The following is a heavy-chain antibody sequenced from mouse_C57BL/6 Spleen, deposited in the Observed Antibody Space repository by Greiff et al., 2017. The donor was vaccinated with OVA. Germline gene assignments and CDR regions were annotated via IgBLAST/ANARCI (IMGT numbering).Heavy chain of an antibody. Sequence: QVQLKQPGAELVKPGASVKLSCKASGYTFTSYWMQWVNQRPGQGLEWIGEIDPSDSYTNYNQKFKGKATLTVDTSSSTAYMQLSSLTSEDSAVYYCASLGDGYYVNYWGQGTTLTVSS. CDR3: ASLGDGYYVNY. J-gene: IGHJ2*01. V-gene: IGHV1-50*01. CDR1: GYTFTSYW. CDR2: IDPSDSYT. D-gene: IGHD2-3*01.